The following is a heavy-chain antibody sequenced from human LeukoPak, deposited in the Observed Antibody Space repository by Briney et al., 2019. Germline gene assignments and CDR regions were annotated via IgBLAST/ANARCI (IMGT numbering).Heavy chain of an antibody. Sequence: PSETLSLTCSVSGGSISSNYWSWFRQPPGKGLEWIGYIYYSGSTTYNPSLKSRVTISVDTSKTQFSLKLTSVTAADTAVYYCGKYRSTSGYVDSWGQGTLVTVSS. CDR1: GGSISSNY. CDR2: IYYSGST. V-gene: IGHV4-59*08. J-gene: IGHJ4*02. CDR3: GKYRSTSGYVDS. D-gene: IGHD3-22*01.